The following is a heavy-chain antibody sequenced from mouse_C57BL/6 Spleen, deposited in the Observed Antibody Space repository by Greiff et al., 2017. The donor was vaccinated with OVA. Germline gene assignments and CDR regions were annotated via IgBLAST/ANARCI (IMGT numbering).Heavy chain of an antibody. D-gene: IGHD1-1*01. V-gene: IGHV3-1*01. CDR1: GYSITSGYD. CDR2: ISYSGST. CDR3: ATGGSWYFDV. J-gene: IGHJ1*03. Sequence: EVQVVESGPGMVKPSQSLSLTCTVTGYSITSGYDWHWIRHFPGNKLEWMGYISYSGSTNYNPSLKSRISITHDTSKNHFFLKLNSVTTEDTATYYCATGGSWYFDVWGTGTTVTVSS.